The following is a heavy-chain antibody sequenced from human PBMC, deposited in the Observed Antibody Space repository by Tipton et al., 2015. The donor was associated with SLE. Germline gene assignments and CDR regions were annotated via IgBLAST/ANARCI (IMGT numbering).Heavy chain of an antibody. CDR1: GGSISSYY. CDR2: IYYSGST. Sequence: TLSLTCTVSGGSISSYYWSWLRPHPGKGLAWIGYIYYSGSTYYNPSLKRRVTISVDTSKHQFSLKLSSVTAADTAVYYCARGGSVRGFSLYYFDYWGQGTLVTVSS. J-gene: IGHJ4*02. CDR3: ARGGSVRGFSLYYFDY. D-gene: IGHD3-16*01. V-gene: IGHV4-59*08.